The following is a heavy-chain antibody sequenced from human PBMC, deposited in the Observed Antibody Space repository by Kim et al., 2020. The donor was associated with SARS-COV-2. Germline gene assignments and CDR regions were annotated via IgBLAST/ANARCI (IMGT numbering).Heavy chain of an antibody. J-gene: IGHJ6*02. CDR2: IYYSGNT. D-gene: IGHD6-13*01. CDR1: GGSISSYY. Sequence: SETLSLTCTVSGGSISSYYWSWIRQPPGKGLEWIGYIYYSGNTNYNPSLKSRVTISVDTSKNQFSLKLSSVTAADTAVYYCARGSSSSWYSTGYYYYYGMEVWGQGTTVTVSS. CDR3: ARGSSSSWYSTGYYYYYGMEV. V-gene: IGHV4-59*01.